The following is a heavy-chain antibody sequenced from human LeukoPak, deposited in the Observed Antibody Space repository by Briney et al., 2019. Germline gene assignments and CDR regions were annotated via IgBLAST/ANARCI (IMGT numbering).Heavy chain of an antibody. J-gene: IGHJ4*02. CDR2: INPNSGGT. CDR3: ARMYGSGSYLALDY. Sequence: WASVKVSCKASGYTFTGYYMHWVRQAPGQGLEWMGRINPNSGGTNYAQKFQGRVTMTRDTSISTAYMELSRLRSDDTAVYYCARMYGSGSYLALDYWGQGTLVTVSS. CDR1: GYTFTGYY. V-gene: IGHV1-2*06. D-gene: IGHD3-10*01.